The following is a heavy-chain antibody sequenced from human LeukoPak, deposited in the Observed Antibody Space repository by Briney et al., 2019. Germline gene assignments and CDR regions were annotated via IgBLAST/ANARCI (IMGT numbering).Heavy chain of an antibody. CDR3: ASGYYDILTGYYNYFDY. Sequence: SQTLSLTCTVSGGSISSDGYYWSWIRQHPGKGLEWIGYIYYSGSTYYNPSLKSRVTISVDTSKNQFSLKLSSVTAADTAVYYCASGYYDILTGYYNYFDYWGQGTLVTVSS. CDR1: GGSISSDGYY. J-gene: IGHJ4*02. D-gene: IGHD3-9*01. CDR2: IYYSGST. V-gene: IGHV4-31*03.